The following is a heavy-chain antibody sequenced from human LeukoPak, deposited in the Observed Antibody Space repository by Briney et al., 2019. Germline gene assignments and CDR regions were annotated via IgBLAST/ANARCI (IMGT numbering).Heavy chain of an antibody. CDR3: ARVSRGVNICDS. D-gene: IGHD2/OR15-2a*01. CDR2: IYYSGST. Sequence: SETLSLTCTVSGGSISSYYWSWIRQPPGKGLEWIGYIYYSGSTNYNPSLKSRVTISVDTSKNQFSLKLSSVTAADTAVYYCARVSRGVNICDSWGQGTLVTVSS. V-gene: IGHV4-59*01. J-gene: IGHJ4*02. CDR1: GGSISSYY.